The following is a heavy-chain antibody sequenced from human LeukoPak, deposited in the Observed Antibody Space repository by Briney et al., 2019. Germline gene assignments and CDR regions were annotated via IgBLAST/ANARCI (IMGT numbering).Heavy chain of an antibody. CDR3: AKDTLTTITMITDY. CDR1: GFTFDDYA. Sequence: GGSLRLSCAASGFTFDDYAMHWVRQAPGKGLEWVSGISWNSGSIGYADSVKGRFTISRDNAKNSLYLQMNSLRAEDTALYYCAKDTLTTITMITDYWGQGTLVTVSS. D-gene: IGHD3-22*01. V-gene: IGHV3-9*01. J-gene: IGHJ4*02. CDR2: ISWNSGSI.